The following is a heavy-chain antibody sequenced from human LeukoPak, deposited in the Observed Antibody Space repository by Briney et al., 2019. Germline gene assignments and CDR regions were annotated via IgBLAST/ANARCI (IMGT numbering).Heavy chain of an antibody. CDR1: GGSFSGYY. CDR2: INHSGST. J-gene: IGHJ3*02. Sequence: PSETLSLTCAVYGGSFSGYYWSWIRQPPGKGLEWIGEINHSGSTYYNPSLKSRVTISVDTSKNQFSLKLSSVTAADTAVYYCARELPYYYDSSHAFDIWGQGTMVAVSS. D-gene: IGHD3-22*01. V-gene: IGHV4-34*01. CDR3: ARELPYYYDSSHAFDI.